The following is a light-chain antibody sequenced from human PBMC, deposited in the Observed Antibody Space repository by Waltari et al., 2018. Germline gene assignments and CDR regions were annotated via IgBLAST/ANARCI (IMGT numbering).Light chain of an antibody. CDR3: QQYNDWS. V-gene: IGKV3-15*01. CDR1: QSVSTN. CDR2: GAA. Sequence: EIVMTQSPATLSLSPGDRATLSCRASQSVSTNLAWYQQKPGQAPSLLIYGAATRATGIPARFSGSGSGTEYTLTISSLQSEDFAVYYCQQYNDWSFGQGTKLEIK. J-gene: IGKJ2*01.